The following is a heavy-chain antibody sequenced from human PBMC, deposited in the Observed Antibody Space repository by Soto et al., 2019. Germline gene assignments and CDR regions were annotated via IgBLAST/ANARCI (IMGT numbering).Heavy chain of an antibody. CDR2: ISGSGGST. J-gene: IGHJ4*02. Sequence: GGSLRLSCAASGFTFSSYAMSWVRQAPGKGLEWVSAISGSGGSTYYADSVKGRFTISRDNSKNTLYLQMNSLRAEDTAVYYCAKDPDSSSWYFEDSYFDYWGQGTLVTVSS. CDR3: AKDPDSSSWYFEDSYFDY. D-gene: IGHD6-13*01. CDR1: GFTFSSYA. V-gene: IGHV3-23*01.